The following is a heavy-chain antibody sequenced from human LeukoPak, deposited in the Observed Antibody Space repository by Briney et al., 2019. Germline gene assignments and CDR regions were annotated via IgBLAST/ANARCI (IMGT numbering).Heavy chain of an antibody. D-gene: IGHD2-15*01. CDR2: IYPGDSDT. Sequence: GESLKISCKGSGYSFTSYWIGWVREMPGKGLERMGIIYPGDSDTRYSPSFQGQVTISADKSVSTAYLQWSSLKASDTAMYYCASTGCSGGSCYSIYFQHWGQGTLVTVSS. J-gene: IGHJ1*01. CDR3: ASTGCSGGSCYSIYFQH. V-gene: IGHV5-51*01. CDR1: GYSFTSYW.